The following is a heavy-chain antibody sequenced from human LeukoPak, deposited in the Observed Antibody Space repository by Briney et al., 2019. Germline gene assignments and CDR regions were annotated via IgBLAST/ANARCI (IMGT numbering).Heavy chain of an antibody. CDR2: IRVGNSDS. CDR3: ARERGIRDAFDF. Sequence: ASVKVSCKASGYTFTSYTIHWVRQAPGQSLEWMGWIRVGNSDSKCSQEFQGRVTLTRDTSATTAYLEVSSLRPEDMAVYYCARERGIRDAFDFWGQGTMVTVYS. V-gene: IGHV1-3*03. CDR1: GYTFTSYT. D-gene: IGHD1-14*01. J-gene: IGHJ3*01.